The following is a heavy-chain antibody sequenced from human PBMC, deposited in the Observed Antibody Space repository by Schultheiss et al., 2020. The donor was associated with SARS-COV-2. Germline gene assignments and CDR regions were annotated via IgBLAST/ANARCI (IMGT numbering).Heavy chain of an antibody. CDR3: ARDLLYGDRYNWFDP. V-gene: IGHV4-34*01. CDR1: GGSFSGYY. Sequence: SQTLSLTCAVYGGSFSGYYWSWIRQPPGKGLEWIGSIYHSGSTYYNPSLKSRVTISVDTSKNQFSLKLSSVTAADTAVYYCARDLLYGDRYNWFDPWGQGTLVTVSS. D-gene: IGHD4-17*01. CDR2: IYHSGST. J-gene: IGHJ5*02.